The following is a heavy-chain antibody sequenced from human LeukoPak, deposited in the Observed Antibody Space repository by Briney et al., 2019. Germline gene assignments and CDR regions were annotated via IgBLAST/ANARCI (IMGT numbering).Heavy chain of an antibody. CDR1: GGSISSGSYY. J-gene: IGHJ4*02. D-gene: IGHD2-15*01. V-gene: IGHV4-61*02. Sequence: SQTLSLTCTVSGGSISSGSYYWSWIRQPAGKGLEWIGRIYSSGSTDYNPSLKSRVTISVDTSKTHFSLKLSSVIAADTAVYYCARGVGYCSGGSCYRWYYFDYWGQGNLVTVSS. CDR3: ARGVGYCSGGSCYRWYYFDY. CDR2: IYSSGST.